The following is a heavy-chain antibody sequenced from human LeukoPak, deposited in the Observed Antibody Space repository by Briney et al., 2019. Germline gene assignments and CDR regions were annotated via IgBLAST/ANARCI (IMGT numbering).Heavy chain of an antibody. J-gene: IGHJ4*02. V-gene: IGHV4-39*01. CDR1: GGSVSSYEYY. D-gene: IGHD3-9*01. Sequence: SETLSLTCTVSGGSVSSYEYYWGWVRQPPGKGLEWIGNTYYSGSTYYNPSLKSRLTMSVDTSKNQFSLKMSSVTAADTAVYYCARLSKGRYFDYIFDHWGQGALVTVSS. CDR2: TYYSGST. CDR3: ARLSKGRYFDYIFDH.